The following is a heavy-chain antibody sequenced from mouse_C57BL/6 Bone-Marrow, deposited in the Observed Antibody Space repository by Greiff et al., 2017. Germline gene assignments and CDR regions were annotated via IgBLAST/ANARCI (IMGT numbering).Heavy chain of an antibody. V-gene: IGHV1-55*01. CDR3: VRRWLPRGY. CDR2: IYPGSGST. Sequence: VQLQQPGAELVKPGASVKMSCKASGYTFTSYWITWVKQRPGQGLEWIGDIYPGSGSTNYTEKFKSKATLTVDTSSSTAYMQRSSLTSEDAAVYYCVRRWLPRGYWGQGTTLTVSA. J-gene: IGHJ2*01. CDR1: GYTFTSYW. D-gene: IGHD2-3*01.